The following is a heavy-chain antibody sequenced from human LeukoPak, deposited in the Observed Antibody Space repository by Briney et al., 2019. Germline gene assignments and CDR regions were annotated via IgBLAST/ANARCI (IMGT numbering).Heavy chain of an antibody. J-gene: IGHJ3*01. CDR1: GYRFSNYW. CDR3: ATGYCSGDNCYDVFDV. D-gene: IGHD2-15*01. CDR2: INAHDSDT. V-gene: IGHV5-51*01. Sequence: GESLKISCKGSGYRFSNYWIGWVRQMPGKGLEWMGIINAHDSDTRYSPSFQGQVTISADKSISADKSISTAYLQWSSLKASDTAMYYCATGYCSGDNCYDVFDVWGQGTLVTVSS.